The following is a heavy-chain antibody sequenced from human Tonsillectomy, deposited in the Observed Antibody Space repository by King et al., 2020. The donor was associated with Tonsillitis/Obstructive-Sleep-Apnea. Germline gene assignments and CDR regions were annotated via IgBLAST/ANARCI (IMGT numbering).Heavy chain of an antibody. J-gene: IGHJ4*02. CDR1: GYSFTSYW. D-gene: IGHD6-13*01. V-gene: IGHV5-10-1*03. Sequence: QLVQSGAEVKKPGESLRLSCKGSGYSFTSYWISWVRQMPGKGLEWMGTIEPSDSYTNYSPSVQGHVTISADKSISTAYLQRSSLKTSDTAIYYCARHEGSSCYTRAHDYWGQGTLVTVSS. CDR2: IEPSDSYT. CDR3: ARHEGSSCYTRAHDY.